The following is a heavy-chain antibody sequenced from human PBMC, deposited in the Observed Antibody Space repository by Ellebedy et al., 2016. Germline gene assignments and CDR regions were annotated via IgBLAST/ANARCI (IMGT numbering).Heavy chain of an antibody. V-gene: IGHV3-53*01. Sequence: GESLKISCAASGFSVSDNYMSWVRQAPGKGLEWVSVIYSGGSTYYADSVKGRFTISRDNSKNTLYLQMNSLRAEDTAVYYCARVTYNYGNWYFDLWGRGTLVTVSS. CDR1: GFSVSDNY. CDR2: IYSGGST. D-gene: IGHD5-18*01. J-gene: IGHJ2*01. CDR3: ARVTYNYGNWYFDL.